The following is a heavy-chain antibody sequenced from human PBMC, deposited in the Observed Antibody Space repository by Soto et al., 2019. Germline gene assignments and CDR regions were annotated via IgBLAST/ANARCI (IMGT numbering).Heavy chain of an antibody. CDR2: INPNSGGT. V-gene: IGHV1-2*04. Sequence: ASVKVSCKASGHTFTGYYMHWVRQAPGQGLEWMGWINPNSGGTNYAQKFQGWVTMTRDTSISTAYMELSRLRSDDTAVYYCARARGYGGSSVYYYYYGMDVWGQGTTVTVSS. CDR3: ARARGYGGSSVYYYYYGMDV. CDR1: GHTFTGYY. J-gene: IGHJ6*02. D-gene: IGHD5-18*01.